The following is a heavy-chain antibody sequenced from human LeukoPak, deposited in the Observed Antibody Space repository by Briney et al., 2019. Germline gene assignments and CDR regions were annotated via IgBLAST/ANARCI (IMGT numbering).Heavy chain of an antibody. CDR2: MNPNTGKT. CDR1: GYSFSTFA. Sequence: GAAVKVSCKASGYSFSTFAINWVRQAPGQGLEWMGWMNPNTGKTGYAQRFQGRVTITGNTSISTVDMELSSLTSDGTAVYYCARGPLIGEHYHYYMDVWGKGTTVTVS. CDR3: ARGPLIGEHYHYYMDV. V-gene: IGHV1-8*03. J-gene: IGHJ6*03. D-gene: IGHD7-27*01.